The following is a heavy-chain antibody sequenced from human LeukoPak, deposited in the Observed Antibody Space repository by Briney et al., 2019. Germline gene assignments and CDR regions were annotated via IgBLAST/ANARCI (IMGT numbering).Heavy chain of an antibody. V-gene: IGHV1-2*02. CDR2: INPNNGGT. J-gene: IGHJ5*02. CDR3: ARGGPTYYYGSGSYTNYNWFDP. Sequence: EASVKVSCKASGYTFTGYYMHWVRQAPGQGLEWMGWINPNNGGTNYAQKFQGRVTMTRDTSISTAYMELSRLRSDDTAVYYCARGGPTYYYGSGSYTNYNWFDPWGQGTLVTVSS. CDR1: GYTFTGYY. D-gene: IGHD3-10*01.